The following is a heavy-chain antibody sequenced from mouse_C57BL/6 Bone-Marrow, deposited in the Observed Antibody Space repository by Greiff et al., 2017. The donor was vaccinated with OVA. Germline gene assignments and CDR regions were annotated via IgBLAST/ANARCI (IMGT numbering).Heavy chain of an antibody. D-gene: IGHD2-3*01. Sequence: QVQLQQPGAELVRPGTSVKLSCKASGYTFTSYWMHWVKQRPGQGLEWIGVIDPSDSYTNYNQKFKGKATLNVDTSSSTAYMQLSSLTSEDSAVYYCAIDDGYYGYAMDYWGQGTSVTVSS. CDR2: IDPSDSYT. CDR1: GYTFTSYW. J-gene: IGHJ4*01. CDR3: AIDDGYYGYAMDY. V-gene: IGHV1-59*01.